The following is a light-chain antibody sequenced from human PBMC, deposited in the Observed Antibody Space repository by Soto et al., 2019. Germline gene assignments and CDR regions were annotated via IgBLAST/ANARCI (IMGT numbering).Light chain of an antibody. Sequence: EIVLTQSPGTLSLSPGERATLSCRASQSVSKNYLAWYQQKPGQAPRLLIFGASSRATGIPDRFSGSGSGTDFTLTISRLEPEDFAVYYCQQYGTSRVTFGPGTKVDIK. V-gene: IGKV3-20*01. CDR2: GAS. CDR1: QSVSKNY. CDR3: QQYGTSRVT. J-gene: IGKJ3*01.